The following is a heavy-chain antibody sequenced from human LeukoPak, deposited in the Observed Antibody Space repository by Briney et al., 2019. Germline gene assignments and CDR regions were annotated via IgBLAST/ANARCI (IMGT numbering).Heavy chain of an antibody. CDR3: ARSMYRVRTGTNSGFGP. D-gene: IGHD1-1*01. Sequence: GASVKVSCKASGYTFTSYYMHWVRQAPGQGLEWMGIINPSGGSTSYAQKFQGRVTMTRDTSTSTVYMELSSLRSEDTAVYYCARSMYRVRTGTNSGFGPWGQGTLVTVSS. CDR2: INPSGGST. CDR1: GYTFTSYY. J-gene: IGHJ5*02. V-gene: IGHV1-46*01.